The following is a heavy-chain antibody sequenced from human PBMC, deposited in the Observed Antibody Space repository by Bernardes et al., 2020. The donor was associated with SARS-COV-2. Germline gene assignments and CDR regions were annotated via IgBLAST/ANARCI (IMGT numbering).Heavy chain of an antibody. CDR1: GYTFTDYY. Sequence: ASVKVSCRASGYTFTDYYMHWVRQAPGPGLEWLGWINPKTGGTNYAQKFQGWVTLTRDTSMSTAYMEVSRLRSDDTAVYYCARETGDRGERYFDYWCQGNL. J-gene: IGHJ4*02. CDR3: ARETGDRGERYFDY. CDR2: INPKTGGT. D-gene: IGHD7-27*01. V-gene: IGHV1-2*04.